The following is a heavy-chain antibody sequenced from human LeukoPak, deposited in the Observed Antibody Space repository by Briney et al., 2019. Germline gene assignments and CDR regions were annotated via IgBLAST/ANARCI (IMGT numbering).Heavy chain of an antibody. CDR2: ISRSSTYI. Sequence: GGSLRLSCAASGFTFSSYSMTWVRQAPGKGLDWVSSISRSSTYIYYADSVKGRFTISRDDAKNSLYLQMNSLRAEDTAVYYCAREEYSSGTLSDYWGQGTLVTVSS. V-gene: IGHV3-21*01. CDR3: AREEYSSGTLSDY. J-gene: IGHJ4*02. D-gene: IGHD6-19*01. CDR1: GFTFSSYS.